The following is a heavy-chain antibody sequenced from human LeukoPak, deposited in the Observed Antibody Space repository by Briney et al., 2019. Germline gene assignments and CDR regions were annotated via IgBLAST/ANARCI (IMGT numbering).Heavy chain of an antibody. CDR3: AKLAWFGELFHGYDY. CDR2: ISGSGGST. J-gene: IGHJ4*02. CDR1: GFTFSSYW. Sequence: GGSLRLSCAASGFTFSSYWMSWVRQAPGKGLEWVSAISGSGGSTYYADSVKGRFTISRDNSKNTLYLQMNSLRAEDTAVYYCAKLAWFGELFHGYDYWGQGTLVTVSS. V-gene: IGHV3-23*01. D-gene: IGHD3-10*01.